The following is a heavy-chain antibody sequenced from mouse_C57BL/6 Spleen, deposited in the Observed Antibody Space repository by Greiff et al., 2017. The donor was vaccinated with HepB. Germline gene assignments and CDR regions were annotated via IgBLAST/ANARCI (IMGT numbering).Heavy chain of an antibody. V-gene: IGHV1-82*01. CDR1: GYAFSSSW. Sequence: QVQLQHSGPELVKPGASVKISCKASGYAFSSSWMNWVKQRPGKGLEWIGRIYPGDGDTNYNGKFKGKATLTADKSSSTAYMQLSSLTSEDSAVYFCARGENGYYAWYFDVWGTGTTVTVSS. CDR3: ARGENGYYAWYFDV. CDR2: IYPGDGDT. J-gene: IGHJ1*03. D-gene: IGHD2-3*01.